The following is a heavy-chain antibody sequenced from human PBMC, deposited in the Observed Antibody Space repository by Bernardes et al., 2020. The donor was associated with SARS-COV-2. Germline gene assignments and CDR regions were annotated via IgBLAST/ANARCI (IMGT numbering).Heavy chain of an antibody. CDR3: ARDLTYDFWSGYSRVFDY. Sequence: GGSLRLSCAASGFTFSSYSMNWVRQAPGKGLEWVSYISSSSSTIYYADSVKGRFTISRDNAKNSLYLQMNSPRAEDTAVYYCARDLTYDFWSGYSRVFDYWGQGTLVTVSS. D-gene: IGHD3-3*01. V-gene: IGHV3-48*01. J-gene: IGHJ4*02. CDR2: ISSSSSTI. CDR1: GFTFSSYS.